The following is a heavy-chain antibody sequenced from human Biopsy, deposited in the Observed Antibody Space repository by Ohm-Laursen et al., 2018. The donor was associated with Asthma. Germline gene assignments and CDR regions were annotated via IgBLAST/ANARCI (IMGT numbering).Heavy chain of an antibody. CDR3: ARATSTWSQSGPHYFDH. CDR2: VHSTGST. CDR1: PGSINDYY. J-gene: IGHJ4*02. Sequence: SDTLSLTCPVSPGSINDYYWNWIRQFPGKGLEWIGYVHSTGSTRFNPSLKSRLTISVDTSVDQVPLKLTSVTAADTAVYYCARATSTWSQSGPHYFDHWGQGTLVTVSS. D-gene: IGHD6-13*01. V-gene: IGHV4-59*07.